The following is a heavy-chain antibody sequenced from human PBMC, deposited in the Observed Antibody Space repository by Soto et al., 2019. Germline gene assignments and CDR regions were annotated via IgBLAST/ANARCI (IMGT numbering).Heavy chain of an antibody. Sequence: SETLSLTCAVYGGSFSGYYWSWIRQPPGKGLEWIGEINHSGSTNYNPSLKRRVTISVDTSKNQFSLKLGSVTAADTAVYYCARGSWVSSSWYHQGMDWFDPWGQGTLVTVSS. CDR2: INHSGST. J-gene: IGHJ5*02. D-gene: IGHD6-13*01. CDR1: GGSFSGYY. CDR3: ARGSWVSSSWYHQGMDWFDP. V-gene: IGHV4-34*01.